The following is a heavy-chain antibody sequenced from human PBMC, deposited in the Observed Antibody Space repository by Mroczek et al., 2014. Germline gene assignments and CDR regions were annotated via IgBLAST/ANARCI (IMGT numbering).Heavy chain of an antibody. D-gene: IGHD3-10*01. J-gene: IGHJ4*02. CDR2: IWYDGSNK. Sequence: QVQLVESGGGVVQPGRSLRLSCAASGFTFSSYGMHWVRQAPGKGLEWVAVIWYDGSNKYYADSVKGRFTISRDNSKNTLYLQMNSLRAEDTAVYYCARAPLRGAAVDYVGPGNPGHRLL. CDR3: ARAPLRGAAVDY. V-gene: IGHV3-33*01. CDR1: GFTFSSYG.